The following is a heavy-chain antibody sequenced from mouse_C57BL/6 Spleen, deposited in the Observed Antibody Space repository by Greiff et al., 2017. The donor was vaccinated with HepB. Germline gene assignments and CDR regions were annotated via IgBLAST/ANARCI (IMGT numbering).Heavy chain of an antibody. J-gene: IGHJ4*01. CDR1: GFTFSSYA. CDR2: ISDGGSYT. CDR3: ARGGNSNYLYAMDY. Sequence: EVKVVESGGGLVKPGGSLKLSCAASGFTFSSYATSWVRQTPEKRLEWVATISDGGSYTYYPDNVKGRFTISRDNAKNNLYLQMSHLKSEDTAMYYCARGGNSNYLYAMDYWGQGTSVTVSS. V-gene: IGHV5-4*03. D-gene: IGHD2-5*01.